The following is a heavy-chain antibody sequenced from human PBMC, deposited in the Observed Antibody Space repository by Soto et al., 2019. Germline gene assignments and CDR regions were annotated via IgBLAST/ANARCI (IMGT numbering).Heavy chain of an antibody. CDR1: GFTFSSYA. D-gene: IGHD1-1*01. CDR3: ARESGRRLARSGMDV. CDR2: ISYDGSNK. J-gene: IGHJ6*02. V-gene: IGHV3-30-3*01. Sequence: PVVSLRLSCAASGFTFSSYAMHWGRQAPCKGLEWVAVISYDGSNKYYADSVKGRFTTSRDNSKNTLYLQMNSLRAEDTAVYYCARESGRRLARSGMDVWGQGTTVTVSS.